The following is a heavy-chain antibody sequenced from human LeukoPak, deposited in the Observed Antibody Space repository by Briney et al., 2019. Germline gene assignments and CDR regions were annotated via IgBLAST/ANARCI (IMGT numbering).Heavy chain of an antibody. J-gene: IGHJ6*02. Sequence: GGSLRLSCAASGFTFSSYAMSWVRQAPGKGLEWVAVIWYDGSNKYYADSVKGRFTISRDNSNNMLYLQMNSLRVEDTAAYYCARVVGTARIDYGMDVWGQGTTVTVSS. CDR3: ARVVGTARIDYGMDV. CDR1: GFTFSSYA. CDR2: IWYDGSNK. V-gene: IGHV3-33*08. D-gene: IGHD1-14*01.